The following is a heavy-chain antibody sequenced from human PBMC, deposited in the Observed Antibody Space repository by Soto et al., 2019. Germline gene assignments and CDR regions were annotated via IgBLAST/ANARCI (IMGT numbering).Heavy chain of an antibody. Sequence: QVQLQESGPGLVKPSQTLSLTCTVSDGAISSGGYYWSWIRQHPGKGLEWIGYIYYSGSTYYIPSRKSRVTISVDASKPQFSLKLSSVTAADTAVYYCARAIPIVVVIGFFDYWGQGTLVTVSS. CDR3: ARAIPIVVVIGFFDY. J-gene: IGHJ4*02. CDR1: DGAISSGGYY. V-gene: IGHV4-31*03. D-gene: IGHD3-22*01. CDR2: IYYSGST.